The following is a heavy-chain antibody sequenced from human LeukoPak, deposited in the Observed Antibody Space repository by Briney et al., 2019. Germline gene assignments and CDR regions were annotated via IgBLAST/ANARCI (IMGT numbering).Heavy chain of an antibody. CDR2: IKSDGSFT. V-gene: IGHV3-74*01. J-gene: IGHJ4*02. CDR1: GFTFSGYW. D-gene: IGHD1-26*01. CDR3: VRDNRSYNFDY. Sequence: GGSLRLSCAASGFTFSGYWMHWVRQAPGKGLVWVSCIKSDGSFTSIADSAKGRFTISRDNAKNTVYLQMNSLRAEDTAVYYCVRDNRSYNFDYWGQGTLVTVSS.